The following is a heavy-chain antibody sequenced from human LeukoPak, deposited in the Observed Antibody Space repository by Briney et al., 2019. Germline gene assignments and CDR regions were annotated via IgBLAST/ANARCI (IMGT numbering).Heavy chain of an antibody. CDR3: AKLSTMTTYGYFDY. V-gene: IGHV3-7*03. J-gene: IGHJ4*02. CDR1: GFIFSNYW. D-gene: IGHD4-11*01. CDR2: IKQDGSEK. Sequence: GGSLRLSCAASGFIFSNYWMSWVRQAPGKGLEWVGNIKQDGSEKYYVDSVKGRFTISRDNVKNSLYLQMNGLRAEDTAVYYCAKLSTMTTYGYFDYWGQGTLVTVSS.